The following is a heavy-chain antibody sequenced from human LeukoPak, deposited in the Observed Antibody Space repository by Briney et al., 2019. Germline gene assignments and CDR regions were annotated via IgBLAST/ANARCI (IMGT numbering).Heavy chain of an antibody. CDR1: GDSISRGGYY. Sequence: SQTLSLTCTVSGDSISRGGYYWSWIRQHPGKGLEWIGYIYYSVSSYYNPSFMGRLTISVDTSKNQFSLKLSSVTAADTAVYYCARGNSSGFRWGQGTLVSVFS. CDR3: ARGNSSGFR. D-gene: IGHD3-22*01. V-gene: IGHV4-31*03. CDR2: IYYSVSS. J-gene: IGHJ4*02.